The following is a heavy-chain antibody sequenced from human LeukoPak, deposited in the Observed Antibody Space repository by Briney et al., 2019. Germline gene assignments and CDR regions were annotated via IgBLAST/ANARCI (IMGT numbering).Heavy chain of an antibody. CDR1: GGSISSDY. V-gene: IGHV4-59*01. CDR2: IYYSGST. D-gene: IGHD1-26*01. J-gene: IGHJ4*02. Sequence: SETLSLTCTVSGGSISSDYWSWIRQPPGKGLEWIGYIYYSGSTNYNPSLKSRVTISVDTSKNQFSLKLSSVTAADTAVYYCARGRDSGSHPDGYYFDYWGQGTLVTVSS. CDR3: ARGRDSGSHPDGYYFDY.